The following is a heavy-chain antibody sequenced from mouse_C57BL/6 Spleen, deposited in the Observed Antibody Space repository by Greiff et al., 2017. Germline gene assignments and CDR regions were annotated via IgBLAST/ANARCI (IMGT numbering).Heavy chain of an antibody. CDR3: ARGARSYGYCDV. J-gene: IGHJ1*03. Sequence: QVHVKQSGAELVGPGSSVRLSSRVSASTSPGSWWDWVKQRPGQGLEWIVNFSPSVSETHYNQKFKDKATLTVDKSSSTAYMQLSSLTSEDSAVYYCARGARSYGYCDVWGTGTTVTVSS. CDR1: ASTSPGSW. V-gene: IGHV1-61*01. CDR2: FSPSVSET.